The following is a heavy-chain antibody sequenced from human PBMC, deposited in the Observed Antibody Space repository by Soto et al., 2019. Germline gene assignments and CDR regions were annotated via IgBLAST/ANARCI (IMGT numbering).Heavy chain of an antibody. Sequence: QVQLQESGPGLVKPSQTLSLICTVSGASISNVNYYWRWIRQSPDKGLEWMSHIYNGGTNYNNPSVTTRLTISGDTSKNQYSLHLSSVSDADTAGYSCARGPSGDKVDYWGQGTLVTVSS. J-gene: IGHJ4*02. D-gene: IGHD7-27*01. CDR3: ARGPSGDKVDY. CDR1: GASISNVNYY. V-gene: IGHV4-30-4*01. CDR2: IYNGGTN.